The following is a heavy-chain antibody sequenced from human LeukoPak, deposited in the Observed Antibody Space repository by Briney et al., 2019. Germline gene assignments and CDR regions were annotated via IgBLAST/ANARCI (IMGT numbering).Heavy chain of an antibody. D-gene: IGHD2/OR15-2a*01. CDR1: GFTFSNYN. CDR3: AKAGNIRFDY. CDR2: IQYDGNNK. V-gene: IGHV3-30*02. J-gene: IGHJ4*02. Sequence: GGSLRLSCTASGFTFSNYNMHWVRQASGKGLEWVAFIQYDGNNKNYVDSVKGRFTISRDNSKNTLYLQMNSLRAGDTAIYYCAKAGNIRFDYWGQGTLVTVSS.